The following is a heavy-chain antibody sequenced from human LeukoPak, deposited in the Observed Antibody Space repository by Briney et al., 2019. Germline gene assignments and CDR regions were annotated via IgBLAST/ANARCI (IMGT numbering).Heavy chain of an antibody. V-gene: IGHV6-1*01. CDR1: GDSVSSNSAA. CDR2: TYYRSKWYH. D-gene: IGHD3-10*01. Sequence: SQTLSLTCAISGDSVSSNSAAWNRIRQSPSRGLEWLGRTYYRSKWYHDYAVSVKSRIIINPDTSKNQCSLQLNSVTPEDTAVYYCARGNYGSGSYYVVDFDYWGQGTLVTVSS. J-gene: IGHJ4*02. CDR3: ARGNYGSGSYYVVDFDY.